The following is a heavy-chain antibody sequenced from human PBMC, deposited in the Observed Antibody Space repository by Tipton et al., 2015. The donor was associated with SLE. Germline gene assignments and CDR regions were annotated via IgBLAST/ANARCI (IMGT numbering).Heavy chain of an antibody. CDR3: ARDFLGDSGSYSFDY. CDR1: GFIFSDYS. V-gene: IGHV3-21*03. J-gene: IGHJ4*02. D-gene: IGHD1-26*01. CDR2: ISSTSDYI. Sequence: GSLRLSCAASGFIFSDYSMNWVRQAPGKGLEWVSSISSTSDYIYYADSMKGRFTISRDNTKKSLYLQMNSLRAEDTTVYFCARDFLGDSGSYSFDYWGQGTLVSVSS.